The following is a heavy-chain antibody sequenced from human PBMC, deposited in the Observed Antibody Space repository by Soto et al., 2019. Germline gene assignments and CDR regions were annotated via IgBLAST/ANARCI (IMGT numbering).Heavy chain of an antibody. CDR3: ASFQGNDFWSRVGYYYYGMDV. Sequence: QVQLVQSGAEVKKPGASVKVSCKASGYTFTSYDINWVRQATGQGLEWMGWMNPNSGNTGYAQKFQGRVTMTRNTSISTAYMELSSLRSEDTAVYYCASFQGNDFWSRVGYYYYGMDVWGQGTTVTVSS. J-gene: IGHJ6*02. D-gene: IGHD3-3*01. CDR2: MNPNSGNT. V-gene: IGHV1-8*01. CDR1: GYTFTSYD.